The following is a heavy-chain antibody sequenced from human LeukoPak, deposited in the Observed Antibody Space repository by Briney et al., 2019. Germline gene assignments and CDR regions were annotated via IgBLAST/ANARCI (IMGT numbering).Heavy chain of an antibody. CDR1: GFTLSGYW. D-gene: IGHD3-16*01. J-gene: IGHJ4*02. CDR3: VRGGGSFDS. Sequence: GGSLRLSCAASGFTLSGYWMSWVRQAPVKGVEWVANIKQDGSDKNYLDSVKGRFTVSRDNAKNSLYLQMDSLGAEDTAVYYCVRGGGSFDSWGQGTLVTVSS. V-gene: IGHV3-7*04. CDR2: IKQDGSDK.